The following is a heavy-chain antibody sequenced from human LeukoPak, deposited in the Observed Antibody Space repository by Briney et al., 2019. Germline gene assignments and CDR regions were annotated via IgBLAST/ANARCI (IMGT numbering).Heavy chain of an antibody. CDR2: INHSGST. V-gene: IGHV4-34*01. CDR3: ARVGIVVVTAQKWFDP. CDR1: GGSFSGYY. J-gene: IGHJ5*02. D-gene: IGHD2-21*02. Sequence: PSETLSLTCAVYGGSFSGYYWSCIRHPPGKGLEWIVEINHSGSTNYNPSLKSRVTISVDTSKNQLSVKLSSVTAADRGVYYCARVGIVVVTAQKWFDPWGQGTLVTVSS.